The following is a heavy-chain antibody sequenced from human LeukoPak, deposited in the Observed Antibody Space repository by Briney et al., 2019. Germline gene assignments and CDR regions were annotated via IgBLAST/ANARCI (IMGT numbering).Heavy chain of an antibody. Sequence: ASVKVSCKASGGTFSSYAISWVRQAPGQGLEWMGWINTNTGNPTYAQGFTGRFVFSLDTSVSTAYLQISSLKAEDTAVYYCAIEGVATIRGNYGMDVWGQGTTVTVSS. V-gene: IGHV7-4-1*02. D-gene: IGHD5-12*01. CDR2: INTNTGNP. CDR1: GGTFSSYA. CDR3: AIEGVATIRGNYGMDV. J-gene: IGHJ6*02.